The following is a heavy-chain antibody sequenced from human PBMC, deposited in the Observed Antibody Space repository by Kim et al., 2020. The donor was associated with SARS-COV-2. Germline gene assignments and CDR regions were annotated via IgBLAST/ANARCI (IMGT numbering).Heavy chain of an antibody. J-gene: IGHJ4*02. CDR3: SRGFDY. V-gene: IGHV4-59*01. CDR2: IYYSGST. Sequence: SETLSLTCTVSGGSISSSDWSWSRQPPREGREGLGEIYYSGSTNYNPSLKNRVTISLDTSKNQYSLMLSSVTAAAAAVYYCSRGFDYWVQRTLFTVSS. CDR1: GGSISSSD.